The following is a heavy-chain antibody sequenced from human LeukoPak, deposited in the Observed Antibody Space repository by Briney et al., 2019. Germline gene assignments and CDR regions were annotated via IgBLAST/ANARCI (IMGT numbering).Heavy chain of an antibody. D-gene: IGHD6-13*01. CDR1: GYTFTSYY. V-gene: IGHV1-2*04. CDR3: ARDPHSISWYVIPGTSYFDY. CDR2: INPNSGGT. Sequence: ASVKVSCNASGYTFTSYYMHWVRQAPGQGLEWMGWINPNSGGTNYAQKFQGWVTMTRDTSISTAYMELSRLRSDDTAVYYCARDPHSISWYVIPGTSYFDYWGQGTLVTVSS. J-gene: IGHJ4*02.